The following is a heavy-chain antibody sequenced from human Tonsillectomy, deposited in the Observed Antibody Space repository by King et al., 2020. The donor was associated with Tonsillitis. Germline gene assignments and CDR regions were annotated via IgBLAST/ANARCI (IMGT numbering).Heavy chain of an antibody. V-gene: IGHV3-20*04. Sequence: VQLVESGGGVVRPGGSLRLSCAASGFTFGEYGMSWVRQAPGKRLEWVSGINWNGDSTGYADSVKGRFTISRDNAKNSLYLQMNSLRAEDTALYYCARDLSSGWNAFDIWGQGTMVTVSS. CDR2: INWNGDST. J-gene: IGHJ3*02. CDR3: ARDLSSGWNAFDI. CDR1: GFTFGEYG. D-gene: IGHD6-19*01.